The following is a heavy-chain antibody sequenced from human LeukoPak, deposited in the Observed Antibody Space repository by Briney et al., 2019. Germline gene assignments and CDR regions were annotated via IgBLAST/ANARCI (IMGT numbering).Heavy chain of an antibody. V-gene: IGHV3-23*01. CDR1: GFSFGSYA. CDR3: GSGPVGTTVP. CDR2: ISGSGSHA. J-gene: IGHJ5*02. Sequence: PGGSLRLSCAASGFSFGSYAMGWTRQAPGQGLEWVSAISGSGSHANYAESVKGRFTISRDNSKNTLYLQMHSLIAADTAVYYSGSGPVGTTVPWGQGTLVTVSS. D-gene: IGHD1-1*01.